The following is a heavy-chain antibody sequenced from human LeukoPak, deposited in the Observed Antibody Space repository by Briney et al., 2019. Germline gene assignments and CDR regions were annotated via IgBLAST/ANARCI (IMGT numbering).Heavy chain of an antibody. J-gene: IGHJ4*02. CDR2: IKQDGSEK. V-gene: IGHV3-7*01. CDR3: ARQNYDFWSGYIVY. CDR1: GFTFSSYW. D-gene: IGHD3-3*01. Sequence: PGGSLRLSCAASGFTFSSYWMSWVRQAPGKGLEWVANIKQDGSEKYYVGSVKGRFTISRDNAKNSLYLQMNSLRAEGTAVYYCARQNYDFWSGYIVYWGQGTLVTVSS.